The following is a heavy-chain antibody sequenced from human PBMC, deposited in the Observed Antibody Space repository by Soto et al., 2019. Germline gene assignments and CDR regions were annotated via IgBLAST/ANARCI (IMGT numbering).Heavy chain of an antibody. CDR3: ARESEDLTSNFDY. V-gene: IGHV3-21*06. CDR1: GFTYTRYS. Sequence: SLRLSCAASGFTYTRYSMNWVRQAPGKGLEWVSSISSTTNYIYYGDSMKGRFTISRDNAKNSLYLEMNSLRAEDTAVYYCARESEDLTSNFDYWGQGTLVTVSS. J-gene: IGHJ4*02. CDR2: ISSTTNYI.